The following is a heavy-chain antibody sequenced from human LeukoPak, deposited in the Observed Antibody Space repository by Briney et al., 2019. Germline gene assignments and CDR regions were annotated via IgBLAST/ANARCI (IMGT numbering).Heavy chain of an antibody. CDR1: GGSISSSSYY. CDR3: ARHRIAARGSFDY. CDR2: IYYSGST. J-gene: IGHJ4*02. D-gene: IGHD6-6*01. Sequence: SETLSLTCTVSGGSISSSSYYWGWIRQPPGKGLEWIGSIYYSGSTYYNPSLKSRVTISEDTSKNQFSLKLNSVTAADTAVYYCARHRIAARGSFDYWGQGTLVTVSS. V-gene: IGHV4-39*01.